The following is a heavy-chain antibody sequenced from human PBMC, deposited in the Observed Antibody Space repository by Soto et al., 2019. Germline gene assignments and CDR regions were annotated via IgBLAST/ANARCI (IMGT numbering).Heavy chain of an antibody. CDR2: IYYSGST. CDR1: GGSISSYY. V-gene: IGHV4-59*01. D-gene: IGHD3-22*01. CDR3: AREVVTGMDV. J-gene: IGHJ6*02. Sequence: KASETLSLTCTVSGGSISSYYWSWIRQPPGKGLEWIGYIYYSGSTNYNPSLKSRVTISVDTSKNQFSLKLSSVTAADTAVYYCAREVVTGMDVWGQGATVTVSS.